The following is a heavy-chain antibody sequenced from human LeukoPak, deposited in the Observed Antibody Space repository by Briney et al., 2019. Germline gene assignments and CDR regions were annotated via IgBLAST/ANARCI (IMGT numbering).Heavy chain of an antibody. CDR2: ISYDGSNK. J-gene: IGHJ4*02. V-gene: IGHV3-30-3*01. CDR3: ARERQQLVEGPFDY. CDR1: GFTFSSYA. D-gene: IGHD6-13*01. Sequence: GGSRRLSGPASGFTFSSYAMHGFRQAPGKGREGVAVISYDGSNKYYADSVKGRLTISRDNSKNTLYLQMNSLRAEDTAVYYCARERQQLVEGPFDYWGQGTLVTVSS.